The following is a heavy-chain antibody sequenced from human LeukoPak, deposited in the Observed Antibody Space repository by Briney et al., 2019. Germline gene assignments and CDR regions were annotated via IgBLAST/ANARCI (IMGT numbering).Heavy chain of an antibody. CDR3: AKPNGYGLVDI. D-gene: IGHD3-10*01. J-gene: IGHJ3*02. CDR1: GGSTSSYY. Sequence: SETLSLTCTLSGGSTSSYYWSWIRHPAGEGLEWIGRIYTIGSTNYTPSFKSRVTMSVDTSKNQFSLKLNSLTAADTAFYYCAKPNGYGLVDIWGQGTMVTVSS. CDR2: IYTIGST. V-gene: IGHV4-4*07.